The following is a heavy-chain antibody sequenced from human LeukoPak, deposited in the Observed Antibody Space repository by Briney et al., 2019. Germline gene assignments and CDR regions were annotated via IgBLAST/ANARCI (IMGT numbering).Heavy chain of an antibody. D-gene: IGHD5-24*01. V-gene: IGHV3-7*05. CDR2: IKQDGSEK. J-gene: IGHJ5*02. CDR3: ARASDPWLQLT. CDR1: GFTFSNYW. Sequence: GGSLRLPCAASGFTFSNYWMIWVRQAPGKGLERVGNIKQDGSEKRYADSVRGRFSISRDNAQTSLYLQMNSLRAEDTAVYYCARASDPWLQLTWGQGTLVTVSS.